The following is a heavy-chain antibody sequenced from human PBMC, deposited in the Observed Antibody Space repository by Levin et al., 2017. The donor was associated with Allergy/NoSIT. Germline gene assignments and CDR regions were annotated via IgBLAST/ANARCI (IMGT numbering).Heavy chain of an antibody. CDR3: ARGGCSATSCLDY. J-gene: IGHJ4*02. CDR2: IHTDTSVT. CDR1: GFTFSSYC. V-gene: IGHV3-74*01. D-gene: IGHD2-15*01. Sequence: GESLKISCAASGFTFSSYCMHWVRQAPGKGLAWVSNIHTDTSVTNYADSVKGRFTISRDNAKNTLYLQMNSLRAEDTAVYYCARGGCSATSCLDYWGQGTLVTVSS.